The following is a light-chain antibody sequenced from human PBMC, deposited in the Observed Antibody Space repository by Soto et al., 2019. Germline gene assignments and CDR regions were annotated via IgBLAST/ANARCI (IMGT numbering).Light chain of an antibody. Sequence: QAVVIQPPSASGTPGQRVTISCSGRNSNIGSNTVSWYQQLPGTAPKLLIYDNNKRPSGIPDRFSGSKSGTSGTLDITGLQTGDEADYYCATWDGSLPGEVFGGGTKLTVL. CDR2: DNN. CDR1: NSNIGSNT. V-gene: IGLV1-51*01. CDR3: ATWDGSLPGEV. J-gene: IGLJ2*01.